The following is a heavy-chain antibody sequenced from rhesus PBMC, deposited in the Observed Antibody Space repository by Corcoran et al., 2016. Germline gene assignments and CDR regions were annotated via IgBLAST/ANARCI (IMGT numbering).Heavy chain of an antibody. J-gene: IGHJ4*01. V-gene: IGHV4S10*01. D-gene: IGHD6-37*01. CDR3: ARVRSGGWVDY. CDR1: GGSISDNYR. Sequence: QVQLQESGPGVVKPSETLSLTCAVSGGSISDNYRRSWIRQSPGKGREWMGNIHGSSSNTNSNPSLKSRVTISKDTSKNHFSVRLSSVTAADTAVYYCARVRSGGWVDYWGQGVLVTVSS. CDR2: IHGSSSNT.